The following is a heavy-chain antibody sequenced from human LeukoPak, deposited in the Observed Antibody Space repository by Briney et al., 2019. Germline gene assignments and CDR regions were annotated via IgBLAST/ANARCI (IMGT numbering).Heavy chain of an antibody. V-gene: IGHV3-23*01. J-gene: IGHJ4*02. D-gene: IGHD2-15*01. CDR1: GFTFSSYA. Sequence: PGGSLRLSCAASGFTFSSYAMSWVRQAPGKGLEWVSAISGSGGSTYYADSVKGRFTISRDNSKNTLHLQMNSLRAEDTAVYYCAKAPQRLLPMYYFDYWGQGTLVTVSS. CDR3: AKAPQRLLPMYYFDY. CDR2: ISGSGGST.